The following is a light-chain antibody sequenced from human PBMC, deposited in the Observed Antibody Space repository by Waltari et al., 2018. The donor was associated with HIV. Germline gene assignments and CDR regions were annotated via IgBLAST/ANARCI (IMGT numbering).Light chain of an antibody. J-gene: IGLJ1*01. CDR2: DVS. V-gene: IGLV2-14*03. CDR1: SSDVGGYNS. CDR3: KSKTSSSTPCV. Sequence: QSALTQPASVSGSPGQSITISCTGTSSDVGGYNSVAWYQQHPGKAPKLIIYDVSNRPSVVPYRFSGSKSGNTASLTISGLQADDEADYYCKSKTSSSTPCVFGTGTKVTVL.